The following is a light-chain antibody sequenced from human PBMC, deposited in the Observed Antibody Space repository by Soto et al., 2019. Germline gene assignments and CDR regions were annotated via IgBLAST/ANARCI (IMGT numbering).Light chain of an antibody. CDR2: SSS. V-gene: IGKV1-5*03. CDR1: QYINTW. CDR3: QQYKGFPFT. J-gene: IGKJ2*01. Sequence: DIQMTQSPSTLSASVGDRVIITCRASQYINTWLAWYQQKPGRAPKLLIYSSSSLESGLPTRFSGSGAGSEFLLTISSLQYDDFATYYRQQYKGFPFTFGQGTKLEI.